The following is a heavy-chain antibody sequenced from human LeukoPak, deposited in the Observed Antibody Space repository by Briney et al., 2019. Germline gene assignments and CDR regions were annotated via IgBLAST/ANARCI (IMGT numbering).Heavy chain of an antibody. CDR1: GFTFSTEG. J-gene: IGHJ3*01. V-gene: IGHV3-30*18. Sequence: GTSLRLSCGASGFTFSTEGMHWVRQAPGKGLEWEAVIWADGINKFYTDSVKGRFTISRDNSRNTLSLQMNSLRTEDMAMYYCVKEDGPFRAFDVWGRGTMVTVSS. CDR2: IWADGINK. CDR3: VKEDGPFRAFDV.